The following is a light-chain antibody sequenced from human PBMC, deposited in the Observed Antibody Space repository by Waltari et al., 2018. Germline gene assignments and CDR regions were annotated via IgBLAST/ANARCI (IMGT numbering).Light chain of an antibody. CDR2: KDS. CDR3: QSADSSAYYV. J-gene: IGLJ1*01. V-gene: IGLV3-25*03. Sequence: SYELTQPPSVSVSPGQTARITCSGDALPKQYAYWYQQKPGQAPVLVIYKDSERPSGIAERFSGSSSGTTVTLTISGVQAEDEADYYCQSADSSAYYVFGTGTKVTVL. CDR1: ALPKQY.